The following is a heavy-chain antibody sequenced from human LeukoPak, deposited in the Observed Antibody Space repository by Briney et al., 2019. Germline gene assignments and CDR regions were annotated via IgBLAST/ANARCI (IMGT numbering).Heavy chain of an antibody. D-gene: IGHD3-22*01. CDR2: INHSGTF. CDR1: GGSFSDYY. V-gene: IGHV4-34*01. J-gene: IGHJ4*02. Sequence: SETLSLTCAVYGGSFSDYYWSWIRQSPKKGLEWIGEINHSGTFNYNPSLKSRVTISVDTSENQFSLKLSSVTAADTAVYYCARGTDYYDSSGYYSDYWGQGTLVTVSS. CDR3: ARGTDYYDSSGYYSDY.